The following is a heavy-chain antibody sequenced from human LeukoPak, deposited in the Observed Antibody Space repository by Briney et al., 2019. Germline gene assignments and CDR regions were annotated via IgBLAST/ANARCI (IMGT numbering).Heavy chain of an antibody. CDR3: ARTPRASGYISEYFQH. Sequence: PGGSLRLSCAASGFTFSDYYMSWLRQAPGKGLEWVSYISSSGSTIYYADSVEGRFTISRDNAKNSLYLQMNSLRAEDTAVYYCARTPRASGYISEYFQHWGQGTLVTVSS. CDR2: ISSSGSTI. V-gene: IGHV3-11*04. J-gene: IGHJ1*01. CDR1: GFTFSDYY. D-gene: IGHD3-22*01.